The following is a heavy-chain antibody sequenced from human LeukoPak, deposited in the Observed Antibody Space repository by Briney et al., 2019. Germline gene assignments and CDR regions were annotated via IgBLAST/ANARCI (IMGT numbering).Heavy chain of an antibody. CDR1: GGSISSSSFY. J-gene: IGHJ4*02. Sequence: KPSEALSLTCTVSGGSISSSSFYWGWIRQPPGKGLEWIGNIYCSGSTYYNPSLKSRVTLSLDTSKNQFSLKLSSVTAADTAVYYCARLSHYSDSSGYYLGTYYFDYWGQGTLVTVSS. CDR3: ARLSHYSDSSGYYLGTYYFDY. D-gene: IGHD3-22*01. V-gene: IGHV4-39*01. CDR2: IYCSGST.